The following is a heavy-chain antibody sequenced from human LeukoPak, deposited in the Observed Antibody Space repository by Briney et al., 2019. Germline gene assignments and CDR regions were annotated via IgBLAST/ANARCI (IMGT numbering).Heavy chain of an antibody. CDR1: GGSFSGYY. V-gene: IGHV4-34*01. Sequence: SETLSLTCAVYGGSFSGYYWSWIRQPPGKGLEWIREINHSGSTNYNPSLKSRVTISVDTSKNQFSLKLSSVTAADTAVYYCARGYCSSTSCYQYWGQGTLVTVSS. J-gene: IGHJ4*02. CDR2: INHSGST. D-gene: IGHD2-2*01. CDR3: ARGYCSSTSCYQY.